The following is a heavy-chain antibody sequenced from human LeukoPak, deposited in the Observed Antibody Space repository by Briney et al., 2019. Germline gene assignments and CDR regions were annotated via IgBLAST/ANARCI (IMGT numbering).Heavy chain of an antibody. Sequence: SETLSLTCTVSGGSISSYYWSWIRQPPGKGLEWIGYIYYSGSTNYNPSLKSRVTISVDTSKNQFSRKLSSVTAADTAVYYCARPYTYYDFWSGYYPDAFDIWGQGTMVTVSS. V-gene: IGHV4-59*01. CDR2: IYYSGST. CDR1: GGSISSYY. D-gene: IGHD3-3*01. CDR3: ARPYTYYDFWSGYYPDAFDI. J-gene: IGHJ3*02.